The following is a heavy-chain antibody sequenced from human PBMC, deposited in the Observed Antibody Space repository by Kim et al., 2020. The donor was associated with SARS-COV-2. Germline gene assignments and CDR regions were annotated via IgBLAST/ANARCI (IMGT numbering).Heavy chain of an antibody. Sequence: ASVKVSCKASGYTFTSYDINWVRQATGQGLEWMGWMNPNSGNTGYAQKFQGRVTMTRNTSISTAYMELSSLRSEDTAVYYCARVGEYCSGGSCYSEIDYWGQGTLVTVSS. J-gene: IGHJ4*02. D-gene: IGHD2-15*01. CDR1: GYTFTSYD. CDR3: ARVGEYCSGGSCYSEIDY. CDR2: MNPNSGNT. V-gene: IGHV1-8*01.